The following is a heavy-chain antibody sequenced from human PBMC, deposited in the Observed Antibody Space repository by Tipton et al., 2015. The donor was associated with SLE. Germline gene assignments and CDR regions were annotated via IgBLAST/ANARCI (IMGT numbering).Heavy chain of an antibody. CDR3: ARSGDYVPFTDG. CDR2: IYASGST. CDR1: GGSISSYY. V-gene: IGHV4-4*08. Sequence: TLSLTCTVSGGSISSYYWSWIRQPPGKGLEWIGYIYASGSTNYNPSLKSRLTISVDTAKNQFSLQLKSVTAADTAMYYCARSGDYVPFTDGWGQGTLVTVSS. D-gene: IGHD4-17*01. J-gene: IGHJ4*02.